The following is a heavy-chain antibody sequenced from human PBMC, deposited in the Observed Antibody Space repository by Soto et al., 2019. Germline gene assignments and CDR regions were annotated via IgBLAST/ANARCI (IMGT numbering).Heavy chain of an antibody. J-gene: IGHJ4*01. CDR2: TYYRSKWYY. CDR1: GDSVSSNSSG. Sequence: SQTLSLTCAITGDSVSSNSSGWSWVRQPPSRGLEWLGRTYYRSKWYYEYAVSVRGRITINPDTSKNQYSLQLNSVTPEDTAVYFCARGEQYSGRIFDYWGQGTLVNVSS. D-gene: IGHD1-26*01. CDR3: ARGEQYSGRIFDY. V-gene: IGHV6-1*01.